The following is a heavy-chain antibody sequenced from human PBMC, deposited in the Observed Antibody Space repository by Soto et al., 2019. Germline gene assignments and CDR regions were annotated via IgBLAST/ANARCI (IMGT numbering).Heavy chain of an antibody. J-gene: IGHJ4*02. CDR2: IIPILGIA. Sequence: QVQLVQSGAEVKKPGSSVKVSCKASGGTFSSYTISWVRQAPGQGLEWMGRIIPILGIANYAQKFQGSVTITADKSTSTAYMELSSLRSEDTAVYYCAGGIVATNDYWGQGTLVTVSS. V-gene: IGHV1-69*02. CDR1: GGTFSSYT. D-gene: IGHD5-12*01. CDR3: AGGIVATNDY.